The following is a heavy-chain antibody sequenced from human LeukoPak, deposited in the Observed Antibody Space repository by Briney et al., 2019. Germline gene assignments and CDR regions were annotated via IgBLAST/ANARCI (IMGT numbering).Heavy chain of an antibody. D-gene: IGHD5-12*01. CDR3: ARDYLCAFDI. V-gene: IGHV3-74*01. CDR1: GFTFSSYG. J-gene: IGHJ3*02. Sequence: SGGSLRLSCAASGFTFSSYGMHWVRQGPGKGLVWVSRINTDGSSTSNADSVKGRFTISRDNAKNTLYLQMNSLRAEDTAVYYCARDYLCAFDIWGQGTVVTVSS. CDR2: INTDGSST.